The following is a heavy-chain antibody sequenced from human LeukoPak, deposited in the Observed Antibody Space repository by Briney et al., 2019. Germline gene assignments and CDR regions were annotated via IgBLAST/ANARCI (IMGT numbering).Heavy chain of an antibody. CDR3: ARDALAPDDAFDI. Sequence: PGGSLRLSCAASGFTFSSYWMHWVRQAPGKGLVWVSRINSDGSSTTYADSVKGRFTISRDNAKNTLYLQVNSLRAEDTAVYYCARDALAPDDAFDIWGQGTMVTVSS. J-gene: IGHJ3*02. CDR2: INSDGSST. CDR1: GFTFSSYW. V-gene: IGHV3-74*01.